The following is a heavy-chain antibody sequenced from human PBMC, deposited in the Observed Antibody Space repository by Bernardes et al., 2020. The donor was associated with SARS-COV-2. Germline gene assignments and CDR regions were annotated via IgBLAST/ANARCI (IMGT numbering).Heavy chain of an antibody. CDR3: ARISAAGSFPLS. V-gene: IGHV3-49*04. CDR2: VRSKLYGGTT. J-gene: IGHJ4*02. CDR1: GFSFGDYA. D-gene: IGHD6-13*01. Sequence: GGSLRLSCTAAGFSFGDYAMSWVRQAPGKGLEWVGFVRSKLYGGTTEYAASVKGRVTISRDDSKSIAHLQINSLKIEDTAVYYCARISAAGSFPLSWGQGTLVSVSS.